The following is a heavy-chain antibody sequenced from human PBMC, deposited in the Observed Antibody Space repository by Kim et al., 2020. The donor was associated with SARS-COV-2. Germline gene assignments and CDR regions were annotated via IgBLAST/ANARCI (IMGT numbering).Heavy chain of an antibody. J-gene: IGHJ4*02. CDR3: AAIGNFDY. D-gene: IGHD6-13*01. CDR1: GFTFSSYD. V-gene: IGHV3-30*04. CDR2: ISYDGSNK. Sequence: GGSLRLSCAASGFTFSSYDMHWVRQAPGKGLEWVAVISYDGSNKYYAHSVKGRFTISRDNSKNTLYLQMNSLRAEDTAVYWAAAIGNFDYWGQGTLVTVSS.